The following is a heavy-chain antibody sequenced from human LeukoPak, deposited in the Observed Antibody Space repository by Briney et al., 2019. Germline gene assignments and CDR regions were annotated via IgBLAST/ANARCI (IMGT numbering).Heavy chain of an antibody. D-gene: IGHD2-21*02. Sequence: GGSLRLSCAASGFTFSSNWMHWVRQAPGKGLEWVANINQHGSEEFYVDSVKGRFTISRDNAKNSLYLHMNSLRAEDTAVYYCARAMVVTDGYDYWGQGTLVTVSS. J-gene: IGHJ4*02. CDR2: INQHGSEE. CDR3: ARAMVVTDGYDY. V-gene: IGHV3-7*01. CDR1: GFTFSSNW.